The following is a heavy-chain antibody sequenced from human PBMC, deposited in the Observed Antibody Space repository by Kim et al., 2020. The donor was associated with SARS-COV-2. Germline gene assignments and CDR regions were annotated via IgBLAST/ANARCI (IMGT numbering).Heavy chain of an antibody. CDR3: VRDWDY. J-gene: IGHJ4*02. CDR2: ISSSSGAI. V-gene: IGHV3-21*01. Sequence: GGSLRLSCAASGFTFSCCSMNWVRQAPGKGLEWVSAISSSSGAIYYADSVKGRFTISRDNAKNSLNLQMNSLRVEDTAIYYCVRDWDYWGQGALVTVSS. CDR1: GFTFSCCS.